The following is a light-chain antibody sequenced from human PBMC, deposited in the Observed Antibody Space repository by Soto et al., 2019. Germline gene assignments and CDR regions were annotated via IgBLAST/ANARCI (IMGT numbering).Light chain of an antibody. V-gene: IGKV3-15*01. CDR1: QSVSSD. Sequence: EIVMTQSPATLSVSPGESATLSCRASQSVSSDLAWYQQKPGQAPRLLIYYTSTRATGFPARFSGSGSGTEFTLTISSLQSEDFAVYYCQQYNNWPPLTFGGGTKVDIK. J-gene: IGKJ4*01. CDR2: YTS. CDR3: QQYNNWPPLT.